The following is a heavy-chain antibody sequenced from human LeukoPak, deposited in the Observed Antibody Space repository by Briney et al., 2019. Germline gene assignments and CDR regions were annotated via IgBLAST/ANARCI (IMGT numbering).Heavy chain of an antibody. CDR2: INHSGST. D-gene: IGHD3-22*01. V-gene: IGHV4-34*01. J-gene: IGHJ6*03. CDR3: ARRIGGYDGSRCYYYASGAQYV. CDR1: GGSFSGYY. Sequence: SETLSLTCAVYGGSFSGYYWSWIRQPPGKGLEWIGEINHSGSTNYNPSLKSRVTISVDTSKNQFSLKLSSVTAADTAVYYCARRIGGYDGSRCYYYASGAQYVWGNRTTVTSS.